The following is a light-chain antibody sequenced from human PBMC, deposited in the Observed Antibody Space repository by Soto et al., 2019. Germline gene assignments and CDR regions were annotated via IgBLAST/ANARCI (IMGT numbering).Light chain of an antibody. CDR1: SSNIGAGYD. V-gene: IGLV1-40*01. CDR3: QSYDSSLSGGV. J-gene: IGLJ1*01. CDR2: GNS. Sequence: QTVVTQPPSVSGAPGQRVTISCTGSSSNIGAGYDVHWYQQLPGTAPKLLIYGNSNRPSWVPDRFSGSKSGTSASLAITGLQAEDEADYYCQSYDSSLSGGVFGTGTKLTVL.